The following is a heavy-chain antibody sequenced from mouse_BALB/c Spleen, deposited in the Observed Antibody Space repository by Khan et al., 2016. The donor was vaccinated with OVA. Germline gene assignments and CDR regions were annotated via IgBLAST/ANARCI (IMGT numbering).Heavy chain of an antibody. D-gene: IGHD2-10*01. V-gene: IGHV9-3-1*01. CDR1: GYTFTDYG. CDR3: ARPPYFSYVLVY. Sequence: VQLVESGPELKKPGETVKISCKASGYTFTDYGMNWVKQAPGKGLKWMGWINTYTGEPTYTDDFKGRFAFSLETSASTASLQINNLKNEDTATYFCARPPYFSYVLVYWGQGTSVTVSS. CDR2: INTYTGEP. J-gene: IGHJ4*01.